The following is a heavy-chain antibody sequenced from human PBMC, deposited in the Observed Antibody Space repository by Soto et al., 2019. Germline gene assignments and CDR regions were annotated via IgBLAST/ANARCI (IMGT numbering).Heavy chain of an antibody. V-gene: IGHV4-61*01. Sequence: PSETLYLTCTVSGGSVSSARFYRNWIRQPPGKGREWIGYISYSGSTNYNPSLRSRVTISVDTSKNQFSLRLTSATAADTAVYYCARGDAINWFDSWGQGTRVTVSS. CDR2: ISYSGST. CDR3: ARGDAINWFDS. D-gene: IGHD2-2*01. J-gene: IGHJ5*01. CDR1: GGSVSSARFY.